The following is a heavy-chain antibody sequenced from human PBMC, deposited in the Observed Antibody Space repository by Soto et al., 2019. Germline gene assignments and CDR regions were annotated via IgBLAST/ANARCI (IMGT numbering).Heavy chain of an antibody. Sequence: QVQLVESGGGVVQPGRSLRLSCAASGFTFSSYGMHWVRQAPGKGLEWVAVIWYDGSNKYYADSVKGRFTISRDNSKNTLYLQMNSLRAEDTAVYYCAREAARGPAPPDYWGQGTLVTVSS. J-gene: IGHJ4*02. CDR2: IWYDGSNK. CDR1: GFTFSSYG. CDR3: AREAARGPAPPDY. V-gene: IGHV3-33*01. D-gene: IGHD6-6*01.